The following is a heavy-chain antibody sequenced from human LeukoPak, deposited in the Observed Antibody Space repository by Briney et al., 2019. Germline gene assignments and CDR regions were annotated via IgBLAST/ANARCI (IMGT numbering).Heavy chain of an antibody. Sequence: SETLSLTCAVYGGSFSGYSWSWIRQPPGKGLEWIGEINHSGSTNYNPSLKSRVTISVDTSKNQFSLKLSSVTAADTAVYYCARAFRIAARPHAFDIWGQGTMVTVSS. J-gene: IGHJ3*02. D-gene: IGHD6-6*01. CDR2: INHSGST. V-gene: IGHV4-34*01. CDR3: ARAFRIAARPHAFDI. CDR1: GGSFSGYS.